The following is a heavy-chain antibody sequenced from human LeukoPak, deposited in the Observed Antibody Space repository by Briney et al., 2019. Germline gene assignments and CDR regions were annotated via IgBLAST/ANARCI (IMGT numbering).Heavy chain of an antibody. CDR3: ARTNSGGYDYQEHYFDY. CDR2: ISYDGSNK. Sequence: PGGSLRLSCAASGFTFSRYTMAWVRQAPGKGLEWVAVISYDGSNKYYADSVKGRFTISRDNSKNTLYLQMNSLRAEDTAVYYCARTNSGGYDYQEHYFDYWGQGTLVTVSS. CDR1: GFTFSRYT. V-gene: IGHV3-30-3*01. D-gene: IGHD5-12*01. J-gene: IGHJ4*02.